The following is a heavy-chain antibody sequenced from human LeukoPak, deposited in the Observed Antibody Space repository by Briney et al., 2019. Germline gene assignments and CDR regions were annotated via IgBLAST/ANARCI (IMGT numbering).Heavy chain of an antibody. J-gene: IGHJ5*02. Sequence: PGESLKISCKGSGYSFTSYWIGRVRQMPGKGLEWMGIIYPGDSDTRYSPSFQGQVTISADKSISTAYLQWSSLKASDTAMYYCARRYYGSGSYYNWFDPWGQGTLVTVSS. D-gene: IGHD3-10*01. CDR2: IYPGDSDT. V-gene: IGHV5-51*01. CDR1: GYSFTSYW. CDR3: ARRYYGSGSYYNWFDP.